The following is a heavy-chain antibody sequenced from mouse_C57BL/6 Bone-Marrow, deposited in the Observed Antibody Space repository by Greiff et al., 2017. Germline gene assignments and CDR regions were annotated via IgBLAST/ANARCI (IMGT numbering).Heavy chain of an antibody. V-gene: IGHV5-15*04. CDR1: GFTFSDYG. J-gene: IGHJ4*01. CDR3: ARRGLKAMDY. Sequence: EVMLVESGGGLVQPGGSLKLSCAASGFTFSDYGMAWVRQAPRKGLEWVAFISNLAYSIYYADTVTGRFTISRENAKNTLYLEMSSLRSEDTAMYYCARRGLKAMDYWGQGASVTVSS. D-gene: IGHD3-1*01. CDR2: ISNLAYSI.